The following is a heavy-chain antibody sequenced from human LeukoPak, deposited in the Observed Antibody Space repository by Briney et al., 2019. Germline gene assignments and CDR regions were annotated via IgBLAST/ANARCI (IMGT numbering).Heavy chain of an antibody. CDR2: VNSVGSST. J-gene: IGHJ4*02. CDR3: ANGNNGDYVRLDY. D-gene: IGHD4-17*01. Sequence: GGSLRLSCAASGFTFNSYWMHWVRQAPGKGLVWVSRVNSVGSSTSYADSVKGRFTISRDNAKNTLYLQMNSLRAEDTAVYYCANGNNGDYVRLDYWGQGTLATVSS. CDR1: GFTFNSYW. V-gene: IGHV3-74*01.